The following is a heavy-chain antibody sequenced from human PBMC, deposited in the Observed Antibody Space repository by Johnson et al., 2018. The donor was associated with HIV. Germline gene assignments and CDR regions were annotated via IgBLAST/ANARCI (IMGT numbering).Heavy chain of an antibody. CDR2: ISYDANNK. CDR1: GYTFSSYA. V-gene: IGHV3-30-3*01. Sequence: QVQLVESGGGVVQPGRSLRLSCAASGYTFSSYAMHWVRQAPGKGLEWVAVISYDANNKYYADSVKGRFTISRDNSKNTLYLQMNSLRAEDTAVYYCARGGLGDYVVAFDIWGQGTMVTVSS. CDR3: ARGGLGDYVVAFDI. D-gene: IGHD4-17*01. J-gene: IGHJ3*02.